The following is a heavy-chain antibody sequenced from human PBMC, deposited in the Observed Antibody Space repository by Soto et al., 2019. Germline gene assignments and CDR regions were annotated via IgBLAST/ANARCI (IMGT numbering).Heavy chain of an antibody. J-gene: IGHJ4*02. CDR1: GFTFSSYA. V-gene: IGHV3-23*01. D-gene: IGHD3-16*01. CDR2: ISGSGGST. CDR3: AKGKVITFGGVYPVPRDY. Sequence: PGGSLRLSCAASGFTFSSYAMSWVRQAPGKGLEWVSAISGSGGSTYYADSVKGRFTISRDNSKNTLYLQMNSLRAEDTAVYYCAKGKVITFGGVYPVPRDYWGQGTLDTVSS.